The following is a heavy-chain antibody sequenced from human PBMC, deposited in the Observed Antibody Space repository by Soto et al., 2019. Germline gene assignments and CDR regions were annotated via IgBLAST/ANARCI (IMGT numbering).Heavy chain of an antibody. V-gene: IGHV3-7*04. CDR3: ARYSGNDCIDY. CDR1: GFTFNNYW. Sequence: EVQLVESGGNLVQPGGSLRLSCVVSGFTFNNYWMSWVRQAPGKGLEWVANIKQDGSEKHYLESVRRRFTISRDDAKNSLYLQMNNLRVDDTAMYFCARYSGNDCIDYWGQGTLVTVSS. CDR2: IKQDGSEK. J-gene: IGHJ4*02. D-gene: IGHD5-12*01.